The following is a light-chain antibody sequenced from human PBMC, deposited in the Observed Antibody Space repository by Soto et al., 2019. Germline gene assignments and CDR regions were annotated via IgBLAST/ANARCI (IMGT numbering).Light chain of an antibody. J-gene: IGKJ4*01. V-gene: IGKV1-9*01. CDR2: VAS. CDR3: QQVNSYPLT. CDR1: HGISSY. Sequence: IQLTQSPSFLSASVGDRVTITCRASHGISSYLAWYQQKPGKVPKLLIYVASTLHSGVPSRFGGSGSGTEFTLTISSLQPEDFATYYCQQVNSYPLTFGGGTKVEIK.